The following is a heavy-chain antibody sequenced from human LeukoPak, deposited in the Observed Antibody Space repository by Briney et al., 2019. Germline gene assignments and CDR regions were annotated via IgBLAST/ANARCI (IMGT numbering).Heavy chain of an antibody. CDR2: IYYTGST. J-gene: IGHJ4*02. D-gene: IGHD1-26*01. CDR3: ASPREDY. Sequence: PSETLSLTCTVSGGSISSTRYYWGWIRQPXGKGLEWIGSIYYTGSTYYNPSLKSRVTISVDTSKNQFSLKLSSVTAADTAVYYCASPREDYWGQGTLVTVSS. CDR1: GGSISSTRYY. V-gene: IGHV4-39*01.